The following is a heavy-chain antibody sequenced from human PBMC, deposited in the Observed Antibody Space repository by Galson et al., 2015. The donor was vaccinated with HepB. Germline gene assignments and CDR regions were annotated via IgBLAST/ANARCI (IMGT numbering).Heavy chain of an antibody. D-gene: IGHD2-2*01. CDR2: IIPIFGIA. V-gene: IGHV1-69*13. CDR1: GYTFTSYA. J-gene: IGHJ5*02. CDR3: AREDIVVVPAANIGVNRGWFDP. Sequence: SVKVSCKASGYTFTSYAISWVRQAPGQGLEWMGGIIPIFGIANYAQKFQGRVTITADESTSTAYMELSSLRSEDTAVYYCAREDIVVVPAANIGVNRGWFDPWGQGTLVTVSS.